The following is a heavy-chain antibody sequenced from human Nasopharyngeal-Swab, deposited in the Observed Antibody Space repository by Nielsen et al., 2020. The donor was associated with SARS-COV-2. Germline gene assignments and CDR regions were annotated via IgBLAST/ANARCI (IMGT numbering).Heavy chain of an antibody. V-gene: IGHV5-51*01. D-gene: IGHD2-15*01. J-gene: IGHJ6*03. Sequence: VRQMPGKGLEWMGIIYPGDSDTRYSPSFQGQVTISADKSISTAYLQWSSLKASDTAMYYCARLTRRSGRDVYYYMDVWGKFTTITVSS. CDR2: IYPGDSDT. CDR3: ARLTRRSGRDVYYYMDV.